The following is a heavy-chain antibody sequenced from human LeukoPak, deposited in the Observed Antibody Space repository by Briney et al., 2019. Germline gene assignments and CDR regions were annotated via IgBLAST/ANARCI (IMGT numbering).Heavy chain of an antibody. V-gene: IGHV3-21*01. CDR3: AREQGIAAAGTKGRGFDY. D-gene: IGHD6-13*01. CDR2: ISSSSSYI. J-gene: IGHJ4*02. CDR1: GFTFSSYS. Sequence: GGSLRLSCAASGFTFSSYSMNWVRQAPGKGLEWVSSISSSSSYIYYADSVKGRFTISRDNSKNTLYLQMNSLRAEDTAVYYCAREQGIAAAGTKGRGFDYWGQGTLVTVSS.